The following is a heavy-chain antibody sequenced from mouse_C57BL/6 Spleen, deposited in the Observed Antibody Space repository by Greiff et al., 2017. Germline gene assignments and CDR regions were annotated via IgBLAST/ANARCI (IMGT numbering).Heavy chain of an antibody. CDR1: GYAFSSSW. Sequence: QVQLQQSGPELVKPGASVKISCKASGYAFSSSWMNWVKQRPGKGLEWIGRIYPGDGDTNYNGKFKGKATLTADKSSSTAYMQLSSLTSEDSAVXFCARSGETGNFDYWGQGTTLTVSS. CDR3: ARSGETGNFDY. CDR2: IYPGDGDT. J-gene: IGHJ2*01. D-gene: IGHD4-1*01. V-gene: IGHV1-82*01.